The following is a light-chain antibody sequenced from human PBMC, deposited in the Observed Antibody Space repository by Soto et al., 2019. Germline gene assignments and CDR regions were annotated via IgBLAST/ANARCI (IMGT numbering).Light chain of an antibody. J-gene: IGKJ1*01. Sequence: EIALTQSPGTLSLSPGERATLSCRASQSVSSTYLAWYQQKPGQAPRLLIYDASNRATGIPDRSSGSGSGTDFTLTISRLEPEDFAVYYCQQYGGSRWTFGQGTRVDI. CDR2: DAS. CDR1: QSVSSTY. V-gene: IGKV3-20*01. CDR3: QQYGGSRWT.